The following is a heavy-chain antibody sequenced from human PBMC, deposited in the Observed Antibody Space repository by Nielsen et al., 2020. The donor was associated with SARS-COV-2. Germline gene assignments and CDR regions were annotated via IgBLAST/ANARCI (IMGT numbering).Heavy chain of an antibody. CDR2: IYYSGST. V-gene: IGHV4-61*01. Sequence: SETLSLTCTVSGGSVSSGSYYWSWIRQPPGKGLEWIGYIYYSGSTNYNPSLKSRVTISVDTSKNQFSLKLSSVTAADTAVYYCAREGLAVAEVTAIPDDAFDIWGQGTMVTVSS. D-gene: IGHD2-21*02. J-gene: IGHJ3*02. CDR3: AREGLAVAEVTAIPDDAFDI. CDR1: GGSVSSGSYY.